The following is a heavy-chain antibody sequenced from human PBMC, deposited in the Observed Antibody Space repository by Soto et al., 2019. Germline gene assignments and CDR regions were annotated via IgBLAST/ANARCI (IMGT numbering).Heavy chain of an antibody. J-gene: IGHJ5*02. CDR2: IYATGTT. V-gene: IGHV4-4*07. D-gene: IGHD1-1*01. Sequence: QVQLQESGPGLVKPSETLSLTCTVSGASISGFYWSWIRKSAGKGLEWIGRIYATGTTDYNPSLKRRVMMSVDTSKKQVSLKLRSVTAADTAVYYCVRDGTKTLRDWFDPWGQGISVTGSS. CDR3: VRDGTKTLRDWFDP. CDR1: GASISGFY.